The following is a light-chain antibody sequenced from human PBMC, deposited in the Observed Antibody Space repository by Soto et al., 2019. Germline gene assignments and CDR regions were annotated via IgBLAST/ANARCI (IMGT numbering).Light chain of an antibody. CDR3: HQRQSWPRT. Sequence: EIVLTQSPATLSSFPGERVTLSCRASQFINTRLAWYQHRPGQAPRLLIYQTSIRAAGLPARFSASGSGPDFTLTISDVQPEDFALYYCHQRQSWPRTFGQGTKVDI. J-gene: IGKJ1*01. CDR2: QTS. V-gene: IGKV3-11*01. CDR1: QFINTR.